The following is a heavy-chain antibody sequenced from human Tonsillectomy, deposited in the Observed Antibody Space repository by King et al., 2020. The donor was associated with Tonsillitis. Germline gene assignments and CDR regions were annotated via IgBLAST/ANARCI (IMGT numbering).Heavy chain of an antibody. V-gene: IGHV3-30*18. D-gene: IGHD5-12*01. CDR2: ISNDGSNI. CDR3: AKAKWGTSGYDYLFDY. J-gene: IGHJ4*02. Sequence: VQLVESGGGVVQPGRSLRLSCAASGFTFSSYGMHWVRQAPGKGLEWVAVISNDGSNIHYADSVKGRFTISRDNSKNTLYLQMNSLRAEDTAVYYCAKAKWGTSGYDYLFDYWGQGTLFTVSS. CDR1: GFTFSSYG.